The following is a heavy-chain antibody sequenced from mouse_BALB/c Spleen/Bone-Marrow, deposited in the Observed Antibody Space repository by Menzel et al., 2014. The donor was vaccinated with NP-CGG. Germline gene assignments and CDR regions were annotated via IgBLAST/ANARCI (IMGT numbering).Heavy chain of an antibody. CDR1: GYTFSSHW. Sequence: QVQLQQSGAELMKPGASVKISCKATGYTFSSHWIEWVKQRPGHGLEWIGEILPGSGSTNYNEKFKGKATFTADTSSNTAYMQLSSLTSEDSAVYYCAREDIATVVEMDYWGQGTSVTVSS. CDR3: AREDIATVVEMDY. D-gene: IGHD1-1*01. V-gene: IGHV1-9*01. J-gene: IGHJ4*01. CDR2: ILPGSGST.